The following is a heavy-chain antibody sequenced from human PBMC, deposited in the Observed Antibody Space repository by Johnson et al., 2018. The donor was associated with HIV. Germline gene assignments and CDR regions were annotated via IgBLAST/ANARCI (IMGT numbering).Heavy chain of an antibody. V-gene: IGHV3-30*02. CDR1: GFTFSSYA. CDR2: IRYDGSNK. J-gene: IGHJ3*02. CDR3: AKGGGVHFVVKAFDI. Sequence: QVQLVESGGGVVQPGRSLRLSCAASGFTFSSYAMHWVRQAPGKGLEWVAFIRYDGSNKYYADSVQGRFTISIDNSKMYLQMNSRRAEDTAVYYCAKGGGVHFVVKAFDIWGQGTMVTVSS. D-gene: IGHD2-21*01.